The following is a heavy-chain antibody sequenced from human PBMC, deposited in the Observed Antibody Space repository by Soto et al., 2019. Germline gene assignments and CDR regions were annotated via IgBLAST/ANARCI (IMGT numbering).Heavy chain of an antibody. V-gene: IGHV4-59*01. D-gene: IGHD2-2*01. Sequence: SETLSLTCTVSGGSISSYYWSWIRPPPGKGLEWIGYIYYSGSTNYNPSLKSRVTISVDTSKNQFSLKLSSVTAADTAGYYCARSPHLVVPAGMGPHPFDPWGQGTLVTVSS. CDR2: IYYSGST. J-gene: IGHJ5*02. CDR3: ARSPHLVVPAGMGPHPFDP. CDR1: GGSISSYY.